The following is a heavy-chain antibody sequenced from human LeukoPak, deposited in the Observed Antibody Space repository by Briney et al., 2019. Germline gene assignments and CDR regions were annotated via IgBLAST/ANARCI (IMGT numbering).Heavy chain of an antibody. Sequence: GGSLRLSCAASGFTFSSYSVNWVRQAPGKGLEWVSYISSSSSTIYYADSVKGRFTISRDNAKNALYLQMNSLRAEDTAVYYCAKRPGATPRGYFDHWGQGILVSVSS. CDR3: AKRPGATPRGYFDH. D-gene: IGHD1-26*01. V-gene: IGHV3-48*04. CDR1: GFTFSSYS. J-gene: IGHJ4*02. CDR2: ISSSSSTI.